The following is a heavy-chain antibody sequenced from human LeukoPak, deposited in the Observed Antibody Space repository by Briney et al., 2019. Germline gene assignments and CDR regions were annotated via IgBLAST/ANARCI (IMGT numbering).Heavy chain of an antibody. Sequence: PGGSLRLSCAASGFTFSSYGMHWVRQAPGKGLEWVAFIRYDGSNKYYADSVKGRFTISRDNSKNTLYLQMNSLRAEDTAVYYCAKDRRPYYSFDYWGQGTLVTVSS. V-gene: IGHV3-30*02. J-gene: IGHJ4*02. CDR2: IRYDGSNK. D-gene: IGHD3-10*01. CDR1: GFTFSSYG. CDR3: AKDRRPYYSFDY.